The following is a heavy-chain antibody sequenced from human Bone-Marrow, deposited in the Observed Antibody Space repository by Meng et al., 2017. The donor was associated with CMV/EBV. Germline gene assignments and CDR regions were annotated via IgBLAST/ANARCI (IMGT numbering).Heavy chain of an antibody. J-gene: IGHJ4*02. CDR2: IYYSGST. D-gene: IGHD6-6*01. Sequence: SETLSLTCTVSGGSISSSSYYWGWIRQPPGKGLEWIGGIYYSGSTYYNPSLRSRVTMSLDTSKNQFSLELSSVTAADTALYYCARISSSSRPNFEYWGQGTLVTVSS. CDR1: GGSISSSSYY. V-gene: IGHV4-39*07. CDR3: ARISSSSRPNFEY.